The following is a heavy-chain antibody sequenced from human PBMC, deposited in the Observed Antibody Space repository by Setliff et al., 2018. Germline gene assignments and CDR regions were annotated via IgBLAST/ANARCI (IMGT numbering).Heavy chain of an antibody. CDR1: GFNFNLYN. CDR2: IISNSLTI. Sequence: GGSLRLSCAGSGFNFNLYNMNWVRQAPGKGLEWISYIISNSLTIHYADSVRGRFTISRDNARNSLYLQMSNLRAEDTAVYYCVRDEVNCSGSKCYSGFDSWGQGSLVTVSS. CDR3: VRDEVNCSGSKCYSGFDS. J-gene: IGHJ4*02. V-gene: IGHV3-48*01. D-gene: IGHD2-15*01.